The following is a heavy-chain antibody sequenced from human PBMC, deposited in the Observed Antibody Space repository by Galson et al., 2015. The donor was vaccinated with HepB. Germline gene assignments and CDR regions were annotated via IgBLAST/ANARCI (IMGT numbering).Heavy chain of an antibody. J-gene: IGHJ4*02. CDR2: ISGSGGST. V-gene: IGHV3-23*01. Sequence: LRLSCAASGFTFSSYAMSWVRQAPGKGLEWVSAISGSGGSTYYADSVKGRFTVSRDNSKNTLYLQMNSLRAEDTAVYYCAKVHQYYDYVWGSPGPFDYWGQGTLVTVSS. CDR3: AKVHQYYDYVWGSPGPFDY. D-gene: IGHD3-16*01. CDR1: GFTFSSYA.